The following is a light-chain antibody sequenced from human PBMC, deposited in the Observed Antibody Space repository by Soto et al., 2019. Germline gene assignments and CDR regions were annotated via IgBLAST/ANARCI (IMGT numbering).Light chain of an antibody. J-gene: IGKJ1*01. V-gene: IGKV3-15*01. CDR2: GAF. Sequence: EIVMTRSPATLSVSPGERATLSCRASQSVSSNLAWYQQKPGQAPRLLIYGAFTRATGIPARFSGSGSGTEFTLTISSLQSEDFAVYYCQQYNNWRPQTFGQGTKVEIK. CDR1: QSVSSN. CDR3: QQYNNWRPQT.